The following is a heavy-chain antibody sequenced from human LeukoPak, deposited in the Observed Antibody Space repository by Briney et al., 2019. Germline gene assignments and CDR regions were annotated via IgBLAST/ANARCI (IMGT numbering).Heavy chain of an antibody. Sequence: MTSETLSLTCAVYGGSFSGYYWSWIRQPPGKGLEWIGEINHSGSTNYNPSLKSRVTMSVDTSKNQFSLKLSSVTAADTAVYYCAREYGATPASSIFGVVIIEGYFDYWGQGTLVTVSS. CDR3: AREYGATPASSIFGVVIIEGYFDY. D-gene: IGHD3-3*01. CDR1: GGSFSGYY. CDR2: INHSGST. V-gene: IGHV4-34*01. J-gene: IGHJ4*02.